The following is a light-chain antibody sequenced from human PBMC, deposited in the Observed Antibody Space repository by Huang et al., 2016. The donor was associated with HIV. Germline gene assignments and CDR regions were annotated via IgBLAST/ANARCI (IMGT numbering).Light chain of an antibody. V-gene: IGKV3-15*01. CDR1: HRVTTN. CDR3: QQYNDLPPYT. Sequence: EIVMTQSPATLSVSPGERATLSCRASHRVTTNLAWYQQKPGQAPRLLIYGASTRATGVPARFSGSGSGTEFTLTISSLQSEDFAVYYCQQYNDLPPYTFGQGTKLEIK. CDR2: GAS. J-gene: IGKJ2*01.